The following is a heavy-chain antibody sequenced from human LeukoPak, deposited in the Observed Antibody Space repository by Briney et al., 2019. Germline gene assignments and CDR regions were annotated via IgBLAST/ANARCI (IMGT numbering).Heavy chain of an antibody. V-gene: IGHV3-20*04. J-gene: IGHJ3*02. CDR3: VREHTYYYDSSGDAFDI. D-gene: IGHD3-22*01. CDR1: GFTFDDYA. CDR2: INWNGGST. Sequence: GGSLRLSCAASGFTFDDYAMSWVRQAPGKGLEWVAGINWNGGSTGYADSVKGRFTISRDNAKNSLYLQMNSLRAEGTALYYCVREHTYYYDSSGDAFDIRGQGTMVTVSS.